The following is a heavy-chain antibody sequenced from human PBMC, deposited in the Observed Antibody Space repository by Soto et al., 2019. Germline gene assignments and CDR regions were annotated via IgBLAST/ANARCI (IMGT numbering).Heavy chain of an antibody. CDR1: GYSISSGYY. CDR2: IYHSGSA. CDR3: ARADYGAPFDY. J-gene: IGHJ4*02. V-gene: IGHV4-38-2*01. D-gene: IGHD4-17*01. Sequence: PSETLSLTCAVSGYSISSGYYWGWIRQPPGKGLEWIGSIYHSGSAYYNPSLKSRVTISVDTSKNQFSLKLSSVTAADTAVYYCARADYGAPFDYWGQGTLVTVSS.